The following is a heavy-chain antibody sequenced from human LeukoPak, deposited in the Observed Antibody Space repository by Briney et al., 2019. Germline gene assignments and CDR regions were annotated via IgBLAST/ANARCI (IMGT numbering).Heavy chain of an antibody. CDR2: IKQDGSEK. Sequence: PGGSLRLSCAASGFTFSSYWMSWVRQAPGKGLEWVANIKQDGSEKYYVDSVKGRLTISRDNAKNPLYLQMNSLRAEDTAVYYCARYYVLRYFDWFPTLDYWGQGTLVTVSS. V-gene: IGHV3-7*01. J-gene: IGHJ4*02. D-gene: IGHD3-9*01. CDR3: ARYYVLRYFDWFPTLDY. CDR1: GFTFSSYW.